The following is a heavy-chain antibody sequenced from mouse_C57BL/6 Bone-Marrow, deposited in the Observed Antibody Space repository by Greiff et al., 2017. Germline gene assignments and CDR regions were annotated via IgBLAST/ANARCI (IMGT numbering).Heavy chain of an antibody. V-gene: IGHV1-72*01. CDR3: ARSRRLRRGGAMDY. CDR1: GYTFTSYW. D-gene: IGHD2-4*01. CDR2: IDPNSGCT. Sequence: QVQLQQPGAELVKPGASVKLSCKASGYTFTSYWMHWVKQRPGRGLEWIGRIDPNSGCTKYNEKFKSKATLTVDKPSSTAYMQLSSLTSEDSAVYYCARSRRLRRGGAMDYWGQGTSVTVSS. J-gene: IGHJ4*01.